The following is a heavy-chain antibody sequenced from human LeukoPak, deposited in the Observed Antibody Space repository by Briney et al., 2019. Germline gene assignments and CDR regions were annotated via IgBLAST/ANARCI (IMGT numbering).Heavy chain of an antibody. D-gene: IGHD4-17*01. V-gene: IGHV3-21*01. CDR2: ISSSSSYI. Sequence: GGSLRLSCAASGFTFSSYSMDWVRQAPGKGLEWVSSISSSSSYIYYADSVKGRFTISRDNAKNSLYLQMNSLRAEDTAVYYCARNPATVTTVFDYWGQGTLVSVSS. CDR3: ARNPATVTTVFDY. J-gene: IGHJ4*02. CDR1: GFTFSSYS.